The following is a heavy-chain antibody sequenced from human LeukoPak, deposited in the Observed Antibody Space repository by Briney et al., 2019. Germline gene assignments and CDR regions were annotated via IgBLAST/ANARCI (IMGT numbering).Heavy chain of an antibody. CDR1: GGTFSSYA. V-gene: IGHV1-69*13. Sequence: SVKVSCKASGGTFSSYAISWVRQAPGQGLEWMGGIIPIFGTANYAQKFQGRVTITADESTSTAYMELSSLRSEDTAVYYCARDPAEYSSSSPQANFDYWGQGTLVTVSS. CDR2: IIPIFGTA. CDR3: ARDPAEYSSSSPQANFDY. D-gene: IGHD6-6*01. J-gene: IGHJ4*02.